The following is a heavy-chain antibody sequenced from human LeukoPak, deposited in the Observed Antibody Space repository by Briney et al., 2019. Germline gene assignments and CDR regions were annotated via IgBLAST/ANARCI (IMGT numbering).Heavy chain of an antibody. CDR3: ARVLTWAGTTWYFDY. CDR1: GFTFSIHW. Sequence: GGSLRLSCAASGFTFSIHWMSWVRQAPGKGLEWVANIKKDGSEKYYVDSVKGRFTISRDNAKNSLYLQMNSLRAEDTAVYYCARVLTWAGTTWYFDYWGQGTLVTVPS. D-gene: IGHD1-7*01. CDR2: IKKDGSEK. V-gene: IGHV3-7*01. J-gene: IGHJ4*02.